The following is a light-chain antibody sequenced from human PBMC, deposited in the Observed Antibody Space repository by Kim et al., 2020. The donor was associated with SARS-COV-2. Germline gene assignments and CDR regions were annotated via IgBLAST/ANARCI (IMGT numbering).Light chain of an antibody. CDR1: QTVSSNY. J-gene: IGKJ2*01. V-gene: IGKV3-20*01. Sequence: SLSPGERATLSCRASQTVSSNYLAWYQQKPGQAPRLLIFGASSRATGIPDRFSGGGSATDFNLTITRLEPEDFAVYYCQEYGSSRTFGQGTRLEI. CDR2: GAS. CDR3: QEYGSSRT.